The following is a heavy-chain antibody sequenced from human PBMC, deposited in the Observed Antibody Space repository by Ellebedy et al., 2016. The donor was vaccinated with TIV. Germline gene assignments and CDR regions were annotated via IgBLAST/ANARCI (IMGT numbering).Heavy chain of an antibody. CDR1: GFIFSDYT. CDR3: AKDRTSGDGYWVFDS. Sequence: GESLKISCAASGFIFSDYTMNWVRQAPGKGLEWNSDINSGRGSINYADSVKGRFTISRDNSKRTVDLPMRSVRAEDTAVYFCAKDRTSGDGYWVFDSWGQGTMVSVSS. V-gene: IGHV3-21*04. CDR2: INSGRGSI. D-gene: IGHD2-21*02. J-gene: IGHJ4*02.